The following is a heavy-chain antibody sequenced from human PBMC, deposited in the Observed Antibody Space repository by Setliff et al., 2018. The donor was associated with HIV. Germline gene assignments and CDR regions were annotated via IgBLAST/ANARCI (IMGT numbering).Heavy chain of an antibody. CDR1: GYTFTSYA. V-gene: IGHV1-3*01. D-gene: IGHD5-18*01. CDR3: AREGYSYGPLIDAFDI. CDR2: INAGNGNT. J-gene: IGHJ3*02. Sequence: ASVKVSCKASGYTFTSYAIHWVRQAPGHRLQWMGWINAGNGNTKYSQKFQGRVTITRDTSASTVYMELSSLRSEDTAVYYCAREGYSYGPLIDAFDIWGQGTMVTVSS.